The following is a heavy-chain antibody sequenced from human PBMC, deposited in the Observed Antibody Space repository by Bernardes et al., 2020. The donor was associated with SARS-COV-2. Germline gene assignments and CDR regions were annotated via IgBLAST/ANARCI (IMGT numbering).Heavy chain of an antibody. CDR2: IYYSGST. D-gene: IGHD2-2*01. CDR3: ARGTRQTYYFDY. CDR1: GGSISSSY. Sequence: SETLSLTCTVSGGSISSSYWSWIRQPPGKGLEWIGYIYYSGSTNYNPSLKSRVTISVDTSKNQFSLKLSSVTAADTAVYYCARGTRQTYYFDYWGQGNLVTVSS. J-gene: IGHJ4*02. V-gene: IGHV4-59*01.